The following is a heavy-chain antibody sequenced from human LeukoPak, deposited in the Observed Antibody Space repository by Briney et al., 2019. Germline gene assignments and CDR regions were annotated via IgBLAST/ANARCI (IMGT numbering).Heavy chain of an antibody. V-gene: IGHV5-10-1*01. Sequence: GESLKISCKGSGYSFTSYWISWVRQMPGKGLEWMGRIDPSDSDTKYSPSFHGHVTISGDESASTAYLQWSSLKASDTAMYYCARHFLGELPDMDVWGQGTTVTVSS. CDR1: GYSFTSYW. CDR3: ARHFLGELPDMDV. CDR2: IDPSDSDT. D-gene: IGHD1-14*01. J-gene: IGHJ6*02.